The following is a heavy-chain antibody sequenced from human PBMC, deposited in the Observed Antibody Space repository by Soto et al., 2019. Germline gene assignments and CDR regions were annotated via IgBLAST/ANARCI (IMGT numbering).Heavy chain of an antibody. CDR2: IWYDGSNK. Sequence: QVQLVESGGGVVQPGRSLRLSCAASGFTFSSYGMHWVRQAPGKGLEWVAVIWYDGSNKYYADSVKGRFTISRDNSKNTLYLPMNSLRAEDTAVYYWARLQHWYFDLWGRGTLVTVSS. CDR3: ARLQHWYFDL. J-gene: IGHJ2*01. V-gene: IGHV3-33*01. D-gene: IGHD1-1*01. CDR1: GFTFSSYG.